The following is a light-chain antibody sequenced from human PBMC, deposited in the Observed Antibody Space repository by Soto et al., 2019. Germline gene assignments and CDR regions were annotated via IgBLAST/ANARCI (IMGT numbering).Light chain of an antibody. J-gene: IGKJ1*01. CDR2: GTS. Sequence: EIVLTQSPGTLSLSPGERVTLSCRASQTVSSSYVAWYQQKPGQAPRLLMYGTSTRATGIPDRFSGSGSGTDFSLTISRLEPEDFAVYYCHQYGGSPTWTFGQGTKVENK. CDR3: HQYGGSPTWT. CDR1: QTVSSSY. V-gene: IGKV3-20*01.